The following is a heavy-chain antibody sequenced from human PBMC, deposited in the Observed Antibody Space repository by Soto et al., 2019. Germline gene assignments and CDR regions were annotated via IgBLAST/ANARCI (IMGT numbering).Heavy chain of an antibody. J-gene: IGHJ5*02. CDR2: IYYSGST. CDR3: ARGPRQLEPTQFFDP. Sequence: QVQLQESGPGLVKPSETLSLTCTVSGGSISSGDYYWSWIRQPPGKGLEWIGYIYYSGSTNYNPSPESRVTRTLETSKYQFSQNLGSVTTADTAVYFCARGPRQLEPTQFFDPWGQGTLVTVSS. CDR1: GGSISSGDYY. D-gene: IGHD1-1*01. V-gene: IGHV4-30-4*01.